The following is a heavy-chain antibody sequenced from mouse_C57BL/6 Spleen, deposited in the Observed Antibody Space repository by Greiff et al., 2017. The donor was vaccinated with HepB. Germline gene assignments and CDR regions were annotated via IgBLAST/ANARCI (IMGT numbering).Heavy chain of an antibody. CDR3: ARNPHYYGSSFGYYAMDY. CDR2: ISSGSSTI. V-gene: IGHV5-17*01. J-gene: IGHJ4*01. Sequence: EVQLMESGGGLVKPGGSLKLSCAASGFTFSDYGMHWVRQAPEKGLEWVAYISSGSSTIYYADTVKGRFTISTDNAKNTLFLQMTSLRSEDTAMYYCARNPHYYGSSFGYYAMDYWGQGTSVTVSS. CDR1: GFTFSDYG. D-gene: IGHD1-1*01.